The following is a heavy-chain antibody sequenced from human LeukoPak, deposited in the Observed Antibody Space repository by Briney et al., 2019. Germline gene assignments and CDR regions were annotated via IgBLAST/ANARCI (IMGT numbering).Heavy chain of an antibody. J-gene: IGHJ4*02. D-gene: IGHD2-21*01. CDR1: GGSFSGYY. V-gene: IGHV4-34*01. CDR2: INHSGST. Sequence: SETLSLTCAVYGGSFSGYYWSWIRQPPGKGLEWIGEINHSGSTNYNPSLKSRVTISVDTSKNQFSLKLSSVTAADTAVYYCARAGHADSFDYWGQGALVTVSS. CDR3: ARAGHADSFDY.